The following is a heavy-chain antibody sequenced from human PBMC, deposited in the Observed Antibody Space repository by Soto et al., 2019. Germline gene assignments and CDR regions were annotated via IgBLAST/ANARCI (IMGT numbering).Heavy chain of an antibody. V-gene: IGHV1-18*01. CDR1: GYIFTNYG. CDR2: ISPYNGNT. J-gene: IGHJ4*02. CDR3: ARDEWQLHTYDS. Sequence: ASVKVSCKASGYIFTNYGITWVRQAPGQGLEWMGWISPYNGNTHYAEKIQGRVTMTTDTSTSTAYMELRTLRSDDTAVYYCARDEWQLHTYDSWGQGTLVTVSS. D-gene: IGHD1-7*01.